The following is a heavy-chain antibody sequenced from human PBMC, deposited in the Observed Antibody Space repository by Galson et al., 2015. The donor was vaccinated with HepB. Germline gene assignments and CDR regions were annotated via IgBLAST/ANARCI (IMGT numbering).Heavy chain of an antibody. CDR3: TCGRYGQEANDI. V-gene: IGHV3-49*04. D-gene: IGHD1-26*01. J-gene: IGHJ3*02. CDR1: GFSFGDYA. Sequence: SLRLSCAASGFSFGDYAMYWVRQAPGKGLEWVCLIRSKAYGETTQYAASVKGRFTISRDDSKSIAYLQMNSLKTEDTAVYYCTCGRYGQEANDIWGEGTMVTVSS. CDR2: IRSKAYGETT.